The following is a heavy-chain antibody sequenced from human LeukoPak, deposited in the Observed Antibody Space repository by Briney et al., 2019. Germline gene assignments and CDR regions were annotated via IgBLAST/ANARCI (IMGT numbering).Heavy chain of an antibody. CDR1: GGSISSFY. Sequence: SETLSLTCTVSGGSISSFYWSWIRQPPGKGLEWIGYIHYTGSTKYNSSLKSRVTMSVDTSMNQFSLKLNSVTAADTAVYYCAMGRGSYGDFYRYWGQGTLVTVSS. J-gene: IGHJ4*02. CDR2: IHYTGST. V-gene: IGHV4-59*08. D-gene: IGHD4-17*01. CDR3: AMGRGSYGDFYRY.